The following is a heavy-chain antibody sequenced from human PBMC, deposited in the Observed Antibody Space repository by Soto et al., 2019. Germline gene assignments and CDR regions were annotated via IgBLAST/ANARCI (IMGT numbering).Heavy chain of an antibody. CDR3: VGYCSGGSCYPNYYGMDV. CDR2: ISYDGSNK. V-gene: IGHV3-30-3*01. D-gene: IGHD2-15*01. CDR1: GFTFSSYA. Sequence: PGGSLRLSCAASGFTFSSYAMHWVRQAPGKGLEWVAVISYDGSNKYYADSVKGRFTISRDNSKNTLYLQMNSLRAEDTAVYYCVGYCSGGSCYPNYYGMDVWGQGTTVTVSS. J-gene: IGHJ6*02.